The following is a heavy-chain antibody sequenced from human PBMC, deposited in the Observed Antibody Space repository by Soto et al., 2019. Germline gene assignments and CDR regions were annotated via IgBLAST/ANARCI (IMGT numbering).Heavy chain of an antibody. CDR2: INAGNGNT. CDR3: ARGLYYYDSSGYWGY. J-gene: IGHJ4*02. CDR1: GYTFTSYA. D-gene: IGHD3-22*01. Sequence: ASVKVSCKASGYTFTSYAMHWVRQAPGQRLEWMGWINAGNGNTKYSQKFQGRVTITRDTSASTAYMELSSLRSEDTAVYYCARGLYYYDSSGYWGYWGQGTPVTVSS. V-gene: IGHV1-3*01.